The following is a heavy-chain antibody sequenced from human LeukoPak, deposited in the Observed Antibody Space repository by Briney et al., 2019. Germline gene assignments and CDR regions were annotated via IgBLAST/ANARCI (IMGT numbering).Heavy chain of an antibody. Sequence: GGSLRLSCAASGFTFSSYGMHWVRQAPGKGLEWVAVISYDGSNKYYADSVKGRFTISRDNSKNTLYLQMNSLRAEDTAVYYCAKDAAMIVVAEYFQHWGQGTLVTVSS. V-gene: IGHV3-30*18. J-gene: IGHJ1*01. CDR2: ISYDGSNK. D-gene: IGHD3-22*01. CDR1: GFTFSSYG. CDR3: AKDAAMIVVAEYFQH.